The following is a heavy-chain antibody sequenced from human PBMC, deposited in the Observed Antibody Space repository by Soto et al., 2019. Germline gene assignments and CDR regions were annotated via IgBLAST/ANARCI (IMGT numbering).Heavy chain of an antibody. Sequence: SETLSLTCAVYGGSFSGYYWSWIRQTPGKGLEWIGEINHSGSTNYNPTLKSRVTISVDTSKNKFSLKRSSVTAADTAVYYCARGIVVVPAAKYRGWFDPWGQGTLVTVSS. CDR3: ARGIVVVPAAKYRGWFDP. D-gene: IGHD2-2*01. V-gene: IGHV4-34*01. CDR2: INHSGST. J-gene: IGHJ5*02. CDR1: GGSFSGYY.